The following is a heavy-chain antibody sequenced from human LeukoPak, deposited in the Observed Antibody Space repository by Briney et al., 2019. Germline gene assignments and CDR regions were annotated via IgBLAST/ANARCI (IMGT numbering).Heavy chain of an antibody. Sequence: RPGGSLRLSCSASGFTFSRNALHWVRQAPGKGLEYVSGISSDGGSTYYADSVGGRFTISRDNSKNTLYLQMSRLRHEDTAEYYCVKDLTAMDDYWGQGTLVTVSS. D-gene: IGHD5-18*01. CDR2: ISSDGGST. J-gene: IGHJ4*02. V-gene: IGHV3-64D*06. CDR3: VKDLTAMDDY. CDR1: GFTFSRNA.